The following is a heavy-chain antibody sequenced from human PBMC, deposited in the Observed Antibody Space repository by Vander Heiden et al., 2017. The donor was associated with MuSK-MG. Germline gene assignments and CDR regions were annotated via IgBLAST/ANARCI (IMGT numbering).Heavy chain of an antibody. V-gene: IGHV4-59*08. CDR1: GGSISSYY. J-gene: IGHJ3*02. CDR3: ARSTIFGVVRRAFDI. CDR2: IYYSGST. D-gene: IGHD3-3*01. Sequence: QVQLQESGPGLVTPSETLSLTCTVSGGSISSYYWSWIRQPPGKGLEWIGYIYYSGSTNYNPSLKSRVTISVDTSKNQFSLKLSSVTAADTAVYYCARSTIFGVVRRAFDIWGQGTMGTVSS.